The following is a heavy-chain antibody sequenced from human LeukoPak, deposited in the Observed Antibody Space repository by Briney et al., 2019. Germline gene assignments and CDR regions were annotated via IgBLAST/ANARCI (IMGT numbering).Heavy chain of an antibody. J-gene: IGHJ5*02. D-gene: IGHD3-22*01. CDR1: GGSISSGDYY. V-gene: IGHV4-30-4*01. CDR2: IYYSGST. Sequence: SETLSLTCTVSGGSISSGDYYWSWIRQPPGKGLEWIGYIYYSGSTYYNPSLKSRVTISVDTSKNQFSLKLSSVTAADTAVYYCARDWAYYYDSSGYYWGWFDPWGQGTLVTVSS. CDR3: ARDWAYYYDSSGYYWGWFDP.